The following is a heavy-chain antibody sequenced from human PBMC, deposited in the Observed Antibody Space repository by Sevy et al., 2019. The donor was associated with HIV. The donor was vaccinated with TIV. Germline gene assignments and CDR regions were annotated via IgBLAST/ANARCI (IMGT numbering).Heavy chain of an antibody. Sequence: GGCLRLSCAVSGFTFSSYWMSWVRQAPGKGLEWVANIKQDGSEKYYVDSVKGRFTISRDNAKNSLYLQMNSLRAEDTAVYYCARDQLPTDYFDYWGQGTPVTVSS. J-gene: IGHJ4*02. CDR1: GFTFSSYW. D-gene: IGHD2-2*01. V-gene: IGHV3-7*01. CDR3: ARDQLPTDYFDY. CDR2: IKQDGSEK.